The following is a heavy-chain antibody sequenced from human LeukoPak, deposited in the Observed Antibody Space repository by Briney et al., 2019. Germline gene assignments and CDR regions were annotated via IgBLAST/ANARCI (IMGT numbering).Heavy chain of an antibody. J-gene: IGHJ5*02. CDR3: AKDFDGSSYGIPDT. CDR2: IRNDGKNK. V-gene: IGHV3-30*02. D-gene: IGHD2-2*01. Sequence: PGGSLRLSCAASGFTFSIYGMHWVRQAPGKGLEWVAFIRNDGKNKYYGDSVKGRITISRDNSQNTLSLQVNSLRAEDTAVYYCAKDFDGSSYGIPDTWGQGTLVTVSS. CDR1: GFTFSIYG.